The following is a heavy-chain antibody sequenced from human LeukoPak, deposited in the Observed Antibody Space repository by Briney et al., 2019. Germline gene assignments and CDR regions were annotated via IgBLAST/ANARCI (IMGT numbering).Heavy chain of an antibody. Sequence: SETLSLTCAVYGGSFSGYYWSWIRQPPGKGLEWIGEINHSGSTNYNLSLKSRVTISVDTSKNQFSLKLSSVTAVDTAVYCCARGLATVVTHWGQGTLVTVSS. J-gene: IGHJ4*02. V-gene: IGHV4-34*01. D-gene: IGHD4-23*01. CDR1: GGSFSGYY. CDR2: INHSGST. CDR3: ARGLATVVTH.